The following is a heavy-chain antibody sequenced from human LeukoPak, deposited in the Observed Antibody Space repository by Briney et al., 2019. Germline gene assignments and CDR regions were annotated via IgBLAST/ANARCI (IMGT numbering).Heavy chain of an antibody. CDR3: ARNLGSDYYYGMDV. V-gene: IGHV3-11*03. CDR1: GLTFSDYY. J-gene: IGHJ6*02. Sequence: GGSLRLSCAASGLTFSDYYMSWIRQAPGKGLEWFSYITSSSSYTNYADSVKVRFTISRDNAKNSLYLQMNRLRAEDTAVYYCARNLGSDYYYGMDVWGQGTTVTVSS. D-gene: IGHD3-16*01. CDR2: ITSSSSYT.